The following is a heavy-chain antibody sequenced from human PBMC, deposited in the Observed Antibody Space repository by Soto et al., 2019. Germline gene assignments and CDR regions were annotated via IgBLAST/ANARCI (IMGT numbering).Heavy chain of an antibody. Sequence: PSETLSLTCTVSGGSINNYYWGWIRQPPGKGLEWIGYISYSGNTNQNPSLQSRVTMSVVTSKNQFSLKLSSVTAADTAVYYCARDARGTFDPWGQGTLVTVSS. J-gene: IGHJ5*02. CDR3: ARDARGTFDP. V-gene: IGHV4-59*01. CDR1: GGSINNYY. CDR2: ISYSGNT.